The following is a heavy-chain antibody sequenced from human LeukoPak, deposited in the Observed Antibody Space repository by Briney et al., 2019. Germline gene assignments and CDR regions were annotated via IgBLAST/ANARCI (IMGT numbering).Heavy chain of an antibody. V-gene: IGHV3-48*01. D-gene: IGHD5-18*01. Sequence: AGGSLRLSCAASGFTFSSYSMNWVRQAPGKGLEWVSYISSSSSTIYYADSVKGRFTISRDNAKNSLYLQMNSLRAEDTAVYYCARDYSRRQLWFVSSAFDIWGQGTMVTVSS. CDR1: GFTFSSYS. J-gene: IGHJ3*02. CDR3: ARDYSRRQLWFVSSAFDI. CDR2: ISSSSSTI.